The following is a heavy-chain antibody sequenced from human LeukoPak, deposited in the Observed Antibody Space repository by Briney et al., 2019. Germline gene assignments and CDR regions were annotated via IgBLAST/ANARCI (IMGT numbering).Heavy chain of an antibody. J-gene: IGHJ4*02. D-gene: IGHD3-22*01. Sequence: GASVKVSCKASGYTFTSYGINWVRQAPGQGLEWMGWINPNSGGTNYAQKFQGRVTMTRDTSISTAYMELSRLRSDDTAVYYCARVSLYYYDSSAEDYFDYWGQGTLVTVSS. CDR1: GYTFTSYG. CDR2: INPNSGGT. CDR3: ARVSLYYYDSSAEDYFDY. V-gene: IGHV1-2*02.